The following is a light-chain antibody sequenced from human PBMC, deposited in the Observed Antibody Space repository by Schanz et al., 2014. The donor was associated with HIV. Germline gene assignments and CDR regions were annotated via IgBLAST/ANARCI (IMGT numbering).Light chain of an antibody. J-gene: IGLJ3*02. Sequence: QSALTQPASVSGSPGQSITISCTGTSSDVGSYNYVSWYQQHPGKAPKLMIYDVSNRPLGVSNRFSGSKSGNTASLTISGLQAEDEADYYCSSYTFSSTLVFGGGTKLTVL. CDR2: DVS. CDR3: SSYTFSSTLV. CDR1: SSDVGSYNY. V-gene: IGLV2-14*03.